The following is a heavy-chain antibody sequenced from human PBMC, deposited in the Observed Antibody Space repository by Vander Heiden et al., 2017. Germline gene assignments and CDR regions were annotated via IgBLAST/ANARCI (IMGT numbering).Heavy chain of an antibody. CDR1: GFTFSSSA. Sequence: EVQLLESGGGLVQPGGSLRLSCAASGFTFSSSAMGWVRQAPGKGLEWVSAISGSGGSTYYADSVKGRFTISRDNSKNTLYLQMNSLRAEDTAVYYCAKDSSGWYRGEYYYYGMDVWGQGTTVTVSS. CDR2: ISGSGGST. CDR3: AKDSSGWYRGEYYYYGMDV. V-gene: IGHV3-23*01. D-gene: IGHD6-19*01. J-gene: IGHJ6*02.